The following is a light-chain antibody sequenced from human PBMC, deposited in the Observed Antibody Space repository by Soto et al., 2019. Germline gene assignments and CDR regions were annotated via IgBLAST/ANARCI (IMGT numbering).Light chain of an antibody. CDR2: GNN. V-gene: IGLV1-40*01. CDR1: SANIGAAYN. J-gene: IGLJ1*01. CDR3: QSYDICMCGEV. Sequence: QSVLTQPPSVSGAPGQRVTISCTGSSANIGAAYNVDWYQQLPGTAPKLLIYGNNNRPSGVPARFSGSKSGTSASLAIAGLPADDEFDYSCQSYDICMCGEVFGTGTKGTVL.